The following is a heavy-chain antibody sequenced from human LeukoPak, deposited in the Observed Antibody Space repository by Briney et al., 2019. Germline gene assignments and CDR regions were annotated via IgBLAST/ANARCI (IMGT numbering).Heavy chain of an antibody. CDR2: ISVPNGNT. CDR1: GFTFSNYG. Sequence: ASVKVSCKSSGFTFSNYGIRWVRQAPGQGLEWMGWISVPNGNTHYPQKFQGRVTMTTDITTSTAYMEVGSLRFDDTAVYYCARGGWFGVDYWGQGTLVTVSS. V-gene: IGHV1-18*01. CDR3: ARGGWFGVDY. J-gene: IGHJ4*02. D-gene: IGHD3-10*01.